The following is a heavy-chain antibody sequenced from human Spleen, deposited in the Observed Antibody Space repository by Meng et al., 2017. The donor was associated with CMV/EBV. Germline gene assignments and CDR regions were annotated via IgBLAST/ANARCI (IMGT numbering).Heavy chain of an antibody. CDR1: GFTFSSYS. CDR2: ISSSSSTI. V-gene: IGHV3-48*04. Sequence: GESLKISCAASGFTFSSYSMNWVRQAPGKGLEWVSYISSSSSTIYYADSVKCRFTISRDNAKNSLYLQMNSLRAEDTAVYYCARDYPPLYWGQGTLVTVSS. J-gene: IGHJ4*02. D-gene: IGHD3-16*02. CDR3: ARDYPPLY.